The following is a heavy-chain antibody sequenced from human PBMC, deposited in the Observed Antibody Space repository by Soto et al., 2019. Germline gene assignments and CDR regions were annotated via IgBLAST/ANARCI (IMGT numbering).Heavy chain of an antibody. J-gene: IGHJ4*02. Sequence: GGSLRLSCAASGFTVSSNYMSWVRQAPGKGLEWVSVIYSGGSTYYADSVKGRFTISRDNSKNTLYLQMNSLRAEDTAVYYCARLVPPRWLGPDYWGQGTLVTVSS. CDR2: IYSGGST. CDR1: GFTVSSNY. D-gene: IGHD6-19*01. CDR3: ARLVPPRWLGPDY. V-gene: IGHV3-53*01.